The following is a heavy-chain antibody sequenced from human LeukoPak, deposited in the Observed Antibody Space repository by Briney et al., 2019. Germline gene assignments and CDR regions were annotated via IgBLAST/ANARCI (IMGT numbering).Heavy chain of an antibody. Sequence: SETLSLTCTVSGGSISSYYWSWIRQPPGKGLKWIGYIYYSGSTNYNPSLKSRVTISVDTSKNQFSLKLSSVTAADTAVYYCARAGNCGGDCYSFDYWGQGTLVTVSS. D-gene: IGHD2-21*02. CDR3: ARAGNCGGDCYSFDY. J-gene: IGHJ4*02. CDR2: IYYSGST. CDR1: GGSISSYY. V-gene: IGHV4-59*01.